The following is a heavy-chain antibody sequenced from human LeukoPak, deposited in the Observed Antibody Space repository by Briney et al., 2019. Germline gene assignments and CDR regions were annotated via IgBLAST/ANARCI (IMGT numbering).Heavy chain of an antibody. CDR3: ARRNSGYQDLDF. CDR2: INPSAGST. Sequence: ASVKVSCKAFGYTFTRYYMYWVRQAPGQGLECMGIINPSAGSTSYAQKFQGRVTMTRDTSTSTVYMELSSLKSDDTAVYYCARRNSGYQDLDFWGQGTLVTVSS. J-gene: IGHJ4*02. V-gene: IGHV1-46*01. CDR1: GYTFTRYY. D-gene: IGHD5-12*01.